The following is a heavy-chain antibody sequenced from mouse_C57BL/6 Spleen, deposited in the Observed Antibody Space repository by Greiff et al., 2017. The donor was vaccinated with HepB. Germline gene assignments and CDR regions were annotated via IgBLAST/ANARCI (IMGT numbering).Heavy chain of an antibody. CDR3: ARSGDYDEAWFAY. CDR1: GYTFTSYW. J-gene: IGHJ3*01. D-gene: IGHD2-4*01. V-gene: IGHV1-55*01. Sequence: VQLQQPGAELVKPGASVKMSCKASGYTFTSYWITWVKQRPGQGLEWIGDIYPGSGSTNYNEKFKSKATLTVDTSSSTAYMQLSSLTSEDSAVYYCARSGDYDEAWFAYWGQGTLVTVSA. CDR2: IYPGSGST.